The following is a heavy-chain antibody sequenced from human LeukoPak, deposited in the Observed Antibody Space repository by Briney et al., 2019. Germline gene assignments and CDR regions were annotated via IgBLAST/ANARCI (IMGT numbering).Heavy chain of an antibody. Sequence: ASVKVSCKASGDSFTDYYIHWVKQAPGRGLEWMGRVDPEDGETVYAENFQGRVILTVDTSTDTTYMQLSSLRREDTAVYYCSSESLHRSGPVTWVHWGQGTQLIVSS. D-gene: IGHD3-3*01. J-gene: IGHJ4*02. CDR1: GDSFTDYY. V-gene: IGHV1-69-2*01. CDR2: VDPEDGET. CDR3: SSESLHRSGPVTWVH.